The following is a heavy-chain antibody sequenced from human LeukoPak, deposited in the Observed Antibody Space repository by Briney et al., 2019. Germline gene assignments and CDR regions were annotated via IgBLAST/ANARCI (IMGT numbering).Heavy chain of an antibody. Sequence: PGGSLRLSCAASGFTFSSYAMSWVRQAPGKGLEWVSAISGSGGSTYYADSVKGRFTISRDNSKNTLYLQMNSLRAEDTAVYYCARDRSFGRSGYYTELGYWGQGTLVTVSS. CDR2: ISGSGGST. V-gene: IGHV3-23*01. CDR1: GFTFSSYA. D-gene: IGHD3-3*01. J-gene: IGHJ4*02. CDR3: ARDRSFGRSGYYTELGY.